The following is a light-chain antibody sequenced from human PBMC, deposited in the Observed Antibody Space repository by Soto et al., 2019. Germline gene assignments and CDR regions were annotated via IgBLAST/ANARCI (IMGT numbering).Light chain of an antibody. J-gene: IGKJ1*01. CDR2: GAS. CDR1: QSVSSSY. V-gene: IGKV3-20*01. CDR3: HQYGSSPQT. Sequence: EIVLAHSPGTLSLSPVERAALSCRASQSVSSSYLAWYQQKPGQAPRLLIYGASSRATGIPDRFTGSGSGTDFTLTISRLEPEDFAVFYCHQYGSSPQTFGQGTKVDIK.